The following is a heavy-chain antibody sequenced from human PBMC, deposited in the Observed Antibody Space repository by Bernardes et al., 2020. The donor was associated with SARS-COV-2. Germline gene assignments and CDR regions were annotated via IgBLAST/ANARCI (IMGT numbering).Heavy chain of an antibody. D-gene: IGHD6-19*01. J-gene: IGHJ5*02. CDR3: SRGCPSSGWPGFFDP. Sequence: GGSLRLSCPASGFTFSSYYMSWVRQAPGKGLAWVSVIYSGGSTYYADSVKGRFTISRDNSKNTLYLQMNSLRAEDTAVYYCSRGCPSSGWPGFFDPWGQGTLVTVSS. CDR2: IYSGGST. V-gene: IGHV3-66*01. CDR1: GFTFSSYY.